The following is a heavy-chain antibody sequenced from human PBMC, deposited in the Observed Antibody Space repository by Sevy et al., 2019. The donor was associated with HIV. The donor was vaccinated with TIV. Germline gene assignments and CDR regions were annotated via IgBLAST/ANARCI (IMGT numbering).Heavy chain of an antibody. CDR3: ARAPSGTVIGYSVGSDFDS. CDR2: ISMSGNHI. V-gene: IGHV3-21*01. D-gene: IGHD5-18*01. J-gene: IGHJ4*02. Sequence: GGSLRLSCAASGFTFRSYTMNWLRQAPGKGLEWVACISMSGNHIYYADSVKGRFTISRDNAKNSVFLQLNSLRVDDTAVYYCARAPSGTVIGYSVGSDFDSWGRGTQVTVSS. CDR1: GFTFRSYT.